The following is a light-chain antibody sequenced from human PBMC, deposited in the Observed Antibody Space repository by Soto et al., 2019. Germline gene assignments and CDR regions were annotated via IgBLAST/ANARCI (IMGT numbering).Light chain of an antibody. CDR1: QSVSSN. V-gene: IGKV3-15*01. Sequence: EIVMTQSPATLSVSLGDRATLSCRASQSVSSNLAWYQQKPGQAPRLLIYGASTRATGIPARFSGSGSGTEFTLTISSLQSEDFAVYYCQQYNNWPWTFGQGTKVDIK. J-gene: IGKJ1*01. CDR3: QQYNNWPWT. CDR2: GAS.